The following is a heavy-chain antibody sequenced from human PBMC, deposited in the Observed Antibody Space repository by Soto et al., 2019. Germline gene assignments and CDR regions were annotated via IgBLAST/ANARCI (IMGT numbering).Heavy chain of an antibody. CDR2: ISGSGGST. CDR1: GVTFSSYA. CDR3: AKDRDGSGSYYTSYYFDY. D-gene: IGHD3-10*01. V-gene: IGHV3-23*01. Sequence: GGSLRLSCAASGVTFSSYAMSWVRQAPGKGLEWVSAISGSGGSTYYADSVKGRFTISRDNSKNTLYLQMNSLRAEDTAVYYCAKDRDGSGSYYTSYYFDYWGQGTLVTVSS. J-gene: IGHJ4*02.